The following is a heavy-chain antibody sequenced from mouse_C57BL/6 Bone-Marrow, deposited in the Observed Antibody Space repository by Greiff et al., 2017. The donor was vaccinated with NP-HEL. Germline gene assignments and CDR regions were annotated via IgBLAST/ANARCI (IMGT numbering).Heavy chain of an antibody. CDR3: ARSHYYGSSYHWYFDV. J-gene: IGHJ1*03. V-gene: IGHV1-69*01. CDR1: GYTFTSYW. CDR2: IDPSDSYT. Sequence: QVQLQQPGAELVMPGASVKLSCKASGYTFTSYWMHWVKQRPGQGLEWIGEIDPSDSYTNYNQKFKGKSTLTVDKSSSTAYMQLSSLTSEDSAVYYCARSHYYGSSYHWYFDVWGTGTTVTVSS. D-gene: IGHD1-1*01.